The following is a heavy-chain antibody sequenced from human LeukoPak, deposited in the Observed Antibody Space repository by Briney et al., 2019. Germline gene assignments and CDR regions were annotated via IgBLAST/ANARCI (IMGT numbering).Heavy chain of an antibody. CDR2: ISGSSSYI. V-gene: IGHV3-21*01. CDR1: GFTFSTYS. Sequence: NPGGSLRLSCAASGFTFSTYSMNWVRQAPGKGLEWVSSISGSSSYIYYADSVKGRFTISRDNAKNSLYLQMNSLRAEDTAAYFCARDRHYDSGGGLDDALDIWGQGTMVTVSS. CDR3: ARDRHYDSGGGLDDALDI. D-gene: IGHD3-22*01. J-gene: IGHJ3*02.